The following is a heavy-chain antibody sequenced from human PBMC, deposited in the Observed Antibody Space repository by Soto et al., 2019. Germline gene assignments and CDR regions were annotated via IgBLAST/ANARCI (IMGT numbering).Heavy chain of an antibody. J-gene: IGHJ6*02. CDR3: AKDGGYIAVAAQYYYGMDV. CDR1: GFTFSSYG. CDR2: ISYDGRNK. V-gene: IGHV3-30*18. Sequence: GGSLRLSCAASGFTFSSYGMHWVRQAPGKGLERVAVISYDGRNKYNAETGKGRFTISRDNSKNTLYLEMNSLRFEDMAVYYCAKDGGYIAVAAQYYYGMDVWGQGTTVTVSS. D-gene: IGHD6-19*01.